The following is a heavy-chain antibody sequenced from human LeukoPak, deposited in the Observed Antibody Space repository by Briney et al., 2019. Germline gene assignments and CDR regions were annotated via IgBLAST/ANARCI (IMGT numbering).Heavy chain of an antibody. J-gene: IGHJ5*02. Sequence: SETLSLTCTVSGTSISNYWWSWIRQPPGKGLEWIGEINHSGSTNYNPSLKSRVTISVDTSKNQFSLKLSSVTAADTAVYYCARDIVVVVAATKKTYNWFDPWGQGTLVTVSS. CDR3: ARDIVVVVAATKKTYNWFDP. D-gene: IGHD2-15*01. CDR2: INHSGST. CDR1: GTSISNYW. V-gene: IGHV4-34*01.